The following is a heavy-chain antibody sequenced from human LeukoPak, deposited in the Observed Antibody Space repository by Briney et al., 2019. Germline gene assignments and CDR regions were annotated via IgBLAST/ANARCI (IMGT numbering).Heavy chain of an antibody. Sequence: GRSLRLSCEASGFTFRSYGMHWVRQAPGKGLEWVAVISYDGSKKDYADSVQGRLTISRDNSKNTLYLQMNSLRAEDTAVYYCAKDDSSRWSYYYYDCGMDVWGQGTTVTVSS. D-gene: IGHD6-13*01. CDR1: GFTFRSYG. J-gene: IGHJ6*02. CDR2: ISYDGSKK. CDR3: AKDDSSRWSYYYYDCGMDV. V-gene: IGHV3-30*18.